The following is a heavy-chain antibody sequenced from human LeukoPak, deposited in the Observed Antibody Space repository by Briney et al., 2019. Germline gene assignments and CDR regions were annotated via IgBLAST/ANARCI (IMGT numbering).Heavy chain of an antibody. CDR1: GGXFSSYA. Sequence: SVKVSCNASGGXFSSYAISWVRQAPGQGLEWMGRIIPILGIANYAQKFQGRVTITADKSTSTAYMELGSLRSEDTAVYYCARGGGKNWFDPWGQGTLVTVSS. V-gene: IGHV1-69*04. J-gene: IGHJ5*02. CDR3: ARGGGKNWFDP. CDR2: IIPILGIA.